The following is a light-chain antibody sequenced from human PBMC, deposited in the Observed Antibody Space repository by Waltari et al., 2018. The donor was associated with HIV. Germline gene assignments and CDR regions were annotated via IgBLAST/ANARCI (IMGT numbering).Light chain of an antibody. CDR2: EVY. V-gene: IGLV2-14*01. J-gene: IGLJ3*02. CDR3: SSYTTTNVLM. Sequence: QSALTQPASVSGSPGQSITISCPGPTSDIDPLNYVSWYQQRPGNAPKLLFFEVYSRPAGLSDRFSASKSGNTASLTISGLQPEDEADYYCSSYTTTNVLMFGGGTKLTVL. CDR1: TSDIDPLNY.